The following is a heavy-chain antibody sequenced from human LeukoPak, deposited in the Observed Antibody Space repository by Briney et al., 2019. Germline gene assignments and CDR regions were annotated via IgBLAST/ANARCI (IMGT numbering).Heavy chain of an antibody. D-gene: IGHD3-9*01. Sequence: ASVKVSCKASGYTFTSYGISWVRQAPGQGLEWMGWISAYNGNTNYAQKLQGRVTMTTDTSTSTAYMELRSLRSDDTAVYYCARGRQLLRYFDWLLDYWGQGTLVTVSS. CDR3: ARGRQLLRYFDWLLDY. J-gene: IGHJ4*02. CDR2: ISAYNGNT. CDR1: GYTFTSYG. V-gene: IGHV1-18*01.